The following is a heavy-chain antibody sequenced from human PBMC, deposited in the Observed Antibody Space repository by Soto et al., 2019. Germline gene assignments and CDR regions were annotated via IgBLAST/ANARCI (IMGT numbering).Heavy chain of an antibody. CDR1: GDSVSSNSSA. V-gene: IGHV6-1*01. Sequence: SQTLSLTCAISGDSVSSNSSAWNWIRQSPSRGLEWLGRTYYRSKWYNDYAVSVKSRITINPDTSKNQFSLQLNSVTPEDTAVYYCARVLGYCSGGSCYSPYMDVWGKGTTVTVS. CDR2: TYYRSKWYN. CDR3: ARVLGYCSGGSCYSPYMDV. D-gene: IGHD2-15*01. J-gene: IGHJ6*03.